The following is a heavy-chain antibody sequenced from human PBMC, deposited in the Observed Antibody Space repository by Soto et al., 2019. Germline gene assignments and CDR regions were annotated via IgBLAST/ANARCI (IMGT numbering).Heavy chain of an antibody. D-gene: IGHD3-10*01. J-gene: IGHJ6*02. V-gene: IGHV3-48*03. CDR1: GVTFSSYE. CDR3: ARAAGTLVRGVYGMDV. Sequence: PGGSLRLSCAASGVTFSSYEMNWVRQAPGKGLECVSYISPSTSTIYYADSVKGRFTISRDNANNSLYLQMNSLRAEDTAVYYCARAAGTLVRGVYGMDVWGQGTTVTVSS. CDR2: ISPSTSTI.